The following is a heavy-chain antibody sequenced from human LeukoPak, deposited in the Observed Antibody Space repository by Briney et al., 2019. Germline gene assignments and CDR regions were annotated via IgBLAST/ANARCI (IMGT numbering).Heavy chain of an antibody. Sequence: ASVKVSCKASGYTFTSYGISWVRQAPGQGLEWMGWISAYNGNTNCAQKLQGRVTMTTDTSTSTAYMELRSLRSDDAAVYYCASSYCSGGSCYQIDYWGQGTLVTVSS. V-gene: IGHV1-18*01. CDR3: ASSYCSGGSCYQIDY. D-gene: IGHD2-15*01. J-gene: IGHJ4*02. CDR2: ISAYNGNT. CDR1: GYTFTSYG.